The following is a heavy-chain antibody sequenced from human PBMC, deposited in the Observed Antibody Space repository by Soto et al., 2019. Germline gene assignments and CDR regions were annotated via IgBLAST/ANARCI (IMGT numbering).Heavy chain of an antibody. J-gene: IGHJ6*02. CDR1: GDSVSSNSAA. V-gene: IGHV6-1*01. D-gene: IGHD3-10*01. Sequence: PSQTLSLTCAISGDSVSSNSAAWNWIRQSPSRGLEWLGRTYYRSKWYNDYAVSVKSRITINPDTSKNQFSLQLNSVTPEDTAVYYCARTPDYYGSGSHYTDYYYYYGMDVWGQGTTVTVSS. CDR3: ARTPDYYGSGSHYTDYYYYYGMDV. CDR2: TYYRSKWYN.